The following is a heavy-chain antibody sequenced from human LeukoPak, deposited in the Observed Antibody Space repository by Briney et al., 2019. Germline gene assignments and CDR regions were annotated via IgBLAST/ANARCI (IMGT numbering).Heavy chain of an antibody. D-gene: IGHD3-22*01. V-gene: IGHV1-2*06. Sequence: GASVEVSCKASGYTFTGYYMHWVRQAPGQGLEWMGRINPNSGGTNYAQKFQGRVTMTRDTSISTAHMELSRLRSDDTAVYYCARWPVGFGKYYYDSSGYYQGSWGQGTLVTVSS. CDR1: GYTFTGYY. CDR2: INPNSGGT. CDR3: ARWPVGFGKYYYDSSGYYQGS. J-gene: IGHJ4*02.